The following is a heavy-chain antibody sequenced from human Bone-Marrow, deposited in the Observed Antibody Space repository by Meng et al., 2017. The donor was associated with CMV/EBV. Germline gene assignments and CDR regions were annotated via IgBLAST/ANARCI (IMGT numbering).Heavy chain of an antibody. CDR2: ISWNSGSI. J-gene: IGHJ6*02. Sequence: SLKISCAASGFTFDDYAMHWVRQAPGKGLEWVSGISWNSGSIGYADSVKGRFTISRDNSKNTLYLQMNSLRAEDTAVYYCARGTGVAPVDGMDVWGQGTTVTVYS. D-gene: IGHD1-14*01. V-gene: IGHV3-9*01. CDR3: ARGTGVAPVDGMDV. CDR1: GFTFDDYA.